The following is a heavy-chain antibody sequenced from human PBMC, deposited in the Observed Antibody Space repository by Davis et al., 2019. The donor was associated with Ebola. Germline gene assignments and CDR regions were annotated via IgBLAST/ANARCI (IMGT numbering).Heavy chain of an antibody. CDR1: GDSISAYY. J-gene: IGHJ4*02. CDR2: IYYTGTT. Sequence: MLSETLSLTCTVSGDSISAYYWSWIRRPPGKGLEWIGNIYYTGTTNYNPSLRGRVTMSVDTSQNQFSLKLSSVTAADTAVYYCARSLYSSLSHAAYWGQGALVTVSS. V-gene: IGHV4-59*01. CDR3: ARSLYSSLSHAAY. D-gene: IGHD6-19*01.